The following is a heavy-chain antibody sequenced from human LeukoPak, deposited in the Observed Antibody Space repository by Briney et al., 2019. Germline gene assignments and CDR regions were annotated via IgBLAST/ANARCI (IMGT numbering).Heavy chain of an antibody. V-gene: IGHV4-59*12. CDR1: GGSISSYY. CDR2: IYYSGST. D-gene: IGHD3-3*01. CDR3: ARSDGGPYYDFWSGYYNNWFDP. Sequence: SETLSLTCTVSGGSISSYYWSWIRQLPGKGLEWIGYIYYSGSTNYNPSLKSRVTISVDTSKNQFSLKLSSVTAADTAVYYCARSDGGPYYDFWSGYYNNWFDPWGQGTLATVSS. J-gene: IGHJ5*02.